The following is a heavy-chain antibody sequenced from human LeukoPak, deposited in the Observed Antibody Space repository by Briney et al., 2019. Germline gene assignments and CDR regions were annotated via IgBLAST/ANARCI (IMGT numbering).Heavy chain of an antibody. CDR1: GFTFSSYE. J-gene: IGHJ4*02. V-gene: IGHV3-48*03. CDR3: ARAGYDYVWGSPPLDY. Sequence: GGSLRLSYAASGFTFSSYEMNWVRQAPGKGLEWVSYISSSGSTIYYADSVKGRFTISRDNAKNSLYLQMNSLRAEDTAVYYCARAGYDYVWGSPPLDYWGQGTLVTVSS. CDR2: ISSSGSTI. D-gene: IGHD3-16*01.